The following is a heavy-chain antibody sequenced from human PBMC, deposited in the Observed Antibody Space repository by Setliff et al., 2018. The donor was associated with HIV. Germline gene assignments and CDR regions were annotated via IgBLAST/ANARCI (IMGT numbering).Heavy chain of an antibody. V-gene: IGHV5-51*01. Sequence: HGESLKISCKGSGYTFSDYWIGWVRQMPGKGLEWMGIVYPGDSSPKYSPSFQGQVTISADKSVSTAYLQWSSLKASDTAMYYCARHGFERKSPYNWFDSWGQGTLVTVSS. J-gene: IGHJ5*01. CDR1: GYTFSDYW. CDR2: VYPGDSSP. D-gene: IGHD3-16*01. CDR3: ARHGFERKSPYNWFDS.